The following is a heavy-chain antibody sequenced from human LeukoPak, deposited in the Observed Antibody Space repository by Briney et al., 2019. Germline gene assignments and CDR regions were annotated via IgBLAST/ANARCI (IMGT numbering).Heavy chain of an antibody. CDR3: ARQIVGAINWFDP. D-gene: IGHD1-26*01. CDR1: GYTFTSYA. Sequence: GASVKVSCKASGYTFTSYAIIWVRQAPGQGLEWMGWISANNGYTNYAQKLQGRVTMTTDTSTSTAYMELRTLTSDDTAVYYCARQIVGAINWFDPWGQGTLVTVSS. V-gene: IGHV1-18*01. J-gene: IGHJ5*02. CDR2: ISANNGYT.